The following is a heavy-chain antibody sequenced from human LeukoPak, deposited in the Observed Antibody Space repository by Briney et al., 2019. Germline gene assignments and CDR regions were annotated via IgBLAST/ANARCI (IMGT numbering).Heavy chain of an antibody. D-gene: IGHD3-22*01. J-gene: IGHJ4*02. CDR2: INPSGGGT. V-gene: IGHV1-46*01. CDR1: GYTFTNYF. Sequence: GASVKVSCKASGYTFTNYFMHWVRQAPGQGLEWMGVINPSGGGTTYAQRFQGRVTMTRDTPTSTVHMELSSLRSEDTAVYYCAKVLPSGYYDSSGLLEINNYFDYWGQGTLVTVSS. CDR3: AKVLPSGYYDSSGLLEINNYFDY.